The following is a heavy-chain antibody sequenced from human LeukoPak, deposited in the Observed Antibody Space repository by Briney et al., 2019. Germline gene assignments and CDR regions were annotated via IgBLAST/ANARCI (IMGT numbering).Heavy chain of an antibody. CDR1: GFTFSSQW. CDR2: INSDGSST. J-gene: IGHJ5*02. CDR3: VGSYCGGGSCYGRFDP. D-gene: IGHD2-15*01. Sequence: PGGSLRLSCAASGFTFSSQWMHWVRQVPGKGLVWVSRINSDGSSTTYADSVKGRFTISRDNAKNTLFLQMNSLRAEDTAIYYCVGSYCGGGSCYGRFDPWGQGTLVTVSS. V-gene: IGHV3-74*01.